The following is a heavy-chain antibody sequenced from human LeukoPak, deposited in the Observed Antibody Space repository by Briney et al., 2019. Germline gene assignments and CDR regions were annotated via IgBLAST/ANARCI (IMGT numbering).Heavy chain of an antibody. CDR2: INPNSGGT. J-gene: IGHJ6*03. CDR1: GYTFTGYY. D-gene: IGHD1-26*01. Sequence: ASVKVSCTASGYTFTGYYMHWVRHAPGQGLGWMGWINPNSGGTNNAQKFQGRVTMTRDTSISTAYMELSRLRSDDTGVYYCARAAGRGSDYYMDVWGKGTTVTVS. V-gene: IGHV1-2*02. CDR3: ARAAGRGSDYYMDV.